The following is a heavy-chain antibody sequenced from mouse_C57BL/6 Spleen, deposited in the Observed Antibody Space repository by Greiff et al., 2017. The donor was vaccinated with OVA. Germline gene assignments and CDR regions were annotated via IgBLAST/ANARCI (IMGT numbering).Heavy chain of an antibody. V-gene: IGHV1-55*01. D-gene: IGHD2-2*01. J-gene: IGHJ2*01. CDR3: ARSGATMVTRIDY. CDR1: GFTFTSYW. CDR2: IYPGSGST. Sequence: VQLQQPGAELVKPGASVKLSCTASGFTFTSYWITWVQQRPGQGLEWIGDIYPGSGSTNYNEKFKSKATLTVDTSSNTAYMQLSSLTLEDSAVDYCARSGATMVTRIDYWGQGTTLTVSS.